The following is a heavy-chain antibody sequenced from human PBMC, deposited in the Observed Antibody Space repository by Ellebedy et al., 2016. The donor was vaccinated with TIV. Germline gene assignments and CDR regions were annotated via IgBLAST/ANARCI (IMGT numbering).Heavy chain of an antibody. CDR1: GFSFSTSA. Sequence: GGSLRLXXATSGFSFSTSAMHWVRQAPGKGMQWVAVLSYDGSNEYYGDSVKGRFTISSDISKNTLYLHMNSLRPDDTAVYYCARDGVLTGAFDLWGQGTMLTVSS. V-gene: IGHV3-30-3*01. J-gene: IGHJ3*01. CDR3: ARDGVLTGAFDL. CDR2: LSYDGSNE. D-gene: IGHD3-9*01.